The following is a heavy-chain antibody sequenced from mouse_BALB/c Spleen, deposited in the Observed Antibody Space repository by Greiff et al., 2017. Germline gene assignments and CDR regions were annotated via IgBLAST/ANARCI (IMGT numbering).Heavy chain of an antibody. D-gene: IGHD1-1*01. CDR2: IRLKSNNYAT. J-gene: IGHJ4*01. Sequence: EVKLMESGGGLVQPGGSMKLSCVASGFTFSNYWMNWVRQSPEKGLEWVAEIRLKSNNYATHYAESVKGRFTISRDDSKSSVYLQMNNLRAEDTGIYYCTTHYYGSRGYYAMDYWGQGTSVTVSS. CDR1: GFTFSNYW. CDR3: TTHYYGSRGYYAMDY. V-gene: IGHV6-6*02.